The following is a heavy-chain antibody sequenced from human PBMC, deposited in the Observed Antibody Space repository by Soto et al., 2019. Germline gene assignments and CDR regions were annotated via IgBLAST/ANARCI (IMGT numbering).Heavy chain of an antibody. CDR3: AKCGGSYGSGSHTDT. V-gene: IGHV3-23*01. CDR2: ISGSGSST. Sequence: PVGSLRLSCVASGFTFSSYAMSWVRQAPGKDLEWVSGISGSGSSTYYAAYVKGRFTISRDTSKNTLHLQMNGLRGEDTAIYYCAKCGGSYGSGSHTDTWGQGTQVTVSS. CDR1: GFTFSSYA. D-gene: IGHD3-10*01. J-gene: IGHJ4*02.